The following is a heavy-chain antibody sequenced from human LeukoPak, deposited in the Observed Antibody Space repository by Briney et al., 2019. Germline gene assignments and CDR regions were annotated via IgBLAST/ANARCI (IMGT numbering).Heavy chain of an antibody. V-gene: IGHV3-30*18. CDR3: AKVLQATGPNYFDY. D-gene: IGHD1-26*01. CDR1: GFTFSSCG. CDR2: ISYDGSNK. Sequence: GVSLRLSCAASGFTFSSCGMHWVRQAPGKGLEWVAVISYDGSNKYYADSVKGRFTISRDNSKNTLYLQMNSLRAEDTAVYYCAKVLQATGPNYFDYWGQGTLVTVSS. J-gene: IGHJ4*02.